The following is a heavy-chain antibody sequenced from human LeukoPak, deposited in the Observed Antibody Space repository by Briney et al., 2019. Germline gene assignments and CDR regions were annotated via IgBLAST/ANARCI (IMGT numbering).Heavy chain of an antibody. Sequence: SETLSLTCTVSGGSISSYYWSWTRQPPGKGLEWIGYIYYSGSTKYNPSLKSRVTISVDTSKNQFSLKLSSVTAADTAVYYCARLGGYCSSTSCYYYYGMDVWGQGTTVTVSS. CDR1: GGSISSYY. D-gene: IGHD2-2*03. V-gene: IGHV4-59*08. J-gene: IGHJ6*02. CDR2: IYYSGST. CDR3: ARLGGYCSSTSCYYYYGMDV.